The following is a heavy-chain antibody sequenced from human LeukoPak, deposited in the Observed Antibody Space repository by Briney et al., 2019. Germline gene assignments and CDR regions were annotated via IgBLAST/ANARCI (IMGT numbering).Heavy chain of an antibody. CDR1: DNSTSSSNG. CDR3: ARTLTPYCSGGSCYGKNAFDI. CDR2: TYYTGST. V-gene: IGHV4-28*01. J-gene: IGHJ3*02. Sequence: SAPMSLTCAFADNSTSSSNGWGWIRQPPGKGLKWIGYTYYTGSTYYNPSLKRRVTMSVDTSKNQYSLKLSSVTAVDTAVYYCARTLTPYCSGGSCYGKNAFDIGGQGTMATVSS. D-gene: IGHD2-15*01.